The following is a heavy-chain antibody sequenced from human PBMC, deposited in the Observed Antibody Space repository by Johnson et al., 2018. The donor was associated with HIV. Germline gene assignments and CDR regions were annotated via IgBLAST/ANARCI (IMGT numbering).Heavy chain of an antibody. Sequence: QVQLVESGGGVVQPGRSLRLSCAASQFSFSNYGMHWVRQAPGKGLEWVAAISFAGTKKHYADSVKGRFTVSRDNSKNTLVLQMNSLRAEDTAVYYCARACRDGYTCDAFDIWGQGTMVTVSS. J-gene: IGHJ3*02. CDR3: ARACRDGYTCDAFDI. V-gene: IGHV3-30*03. CDR1: QFSFSNYG. D-gene: IGHD5-24*01. CDR2: ISFAGTKK.